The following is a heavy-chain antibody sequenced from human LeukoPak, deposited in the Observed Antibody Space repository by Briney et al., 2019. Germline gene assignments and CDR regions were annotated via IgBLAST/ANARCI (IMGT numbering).Heavy chain of an antibody. D-gene: IGHD3-10*01. V-gene: IGHV3-43*02. Sequence: GGSLRLSCAAPGFMFHDYAIHWVRQAPGKGREWVSLISGDGGSTFYADSVKGRFTISRDNAKNALYLQMNSLRDEDTAVYYCARSGSYYNSYYGMDVWGQGTTVTVSS. CDR1: GFMFHDYA. CDR2: ISGDGGST. CDR3: ARSGSYYNSYYGMDV. J-gene: IGHJ6*02.